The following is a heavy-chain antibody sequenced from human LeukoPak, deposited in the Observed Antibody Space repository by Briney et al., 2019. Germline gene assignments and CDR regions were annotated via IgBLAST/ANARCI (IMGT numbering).Heavy chain of an antibody. J-gene: IGHJ4*02. CDR3: ARAVYCGGDCWYYFDS. D-gene: IGHD2-21*02. V-gene: IGHV4-59*13. CDR2: IHHSGNT. CDR1: GGSTTSYY. Sequence: PSETLSLTCSLSGGSTTSYYWSWIRQPPGKALEWIAYIHHSGNTVYSPSLKSRVTISLDTSKNQLSLKLSSVTAADTAIYYCARAVYCGGDCWYYFDSWGQGILVTVSP.